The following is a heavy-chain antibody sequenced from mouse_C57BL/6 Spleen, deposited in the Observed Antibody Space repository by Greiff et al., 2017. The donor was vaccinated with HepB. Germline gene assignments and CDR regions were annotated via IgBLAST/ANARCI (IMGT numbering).Heavy chain of an antibody. CDR1: GYSITSGYY. V-gene: IGHV3-6*01. CDR3: AGYDAY. Sequence: DVKLQESGPGLVKPSQSLSLTCSVTGYSITSGYYWNWIRQFPGNQLEWMGYISYDGSNNYNPALKNRISITRDTSKNQFFLKLNSVTTEDTATYYCAGYDAYWGQGTSVTVSS. D-gene: IGHD2-2*01. J-gene: IGHJ4*01. CDR2: ISYDGSN.